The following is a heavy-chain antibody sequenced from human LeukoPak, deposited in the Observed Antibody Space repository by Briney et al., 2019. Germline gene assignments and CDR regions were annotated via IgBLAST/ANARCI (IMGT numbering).Heavy chain of an antibody. V-gene: IGHV4-30-4*01. Sequence: PSETLSLTCTVSGGSISSGDYYWSWIRQPPGKGLEWIGEINHSGSTNYNPSLKSRVTISVDTSKNQFSLKLSSVTAADTAVHYCARGPYCSSTSCMTRFDPWGQGTLVTVSS. CDR3: ARGPYCSSTSCMTRFDP. D-gene: IGHD2-2*01. CDR1: GGSISSGDYY. J-gene: IGHJ5*02. CDR2: INHSGST.